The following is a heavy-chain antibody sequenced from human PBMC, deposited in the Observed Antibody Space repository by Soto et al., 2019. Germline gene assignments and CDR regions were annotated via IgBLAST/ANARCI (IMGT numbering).Heavy chain of an antibody. V-gene: IGHV4-4*02. CDR2: IYHSGST. J-gene: IGHJ5*02. CDR1: GGSISSSNW. CDR3: ASLPDYGDYGVWWFDP. D-gene: IGHD4-17*01. Sequence: PSETLSLTCVVSGGSISSSNWWSWVRQPPGKGLEWIGEIYHSGSTNYNPSLKSRVTISVDKSKNQFSLKLSSVTAADTAVYYCASLPDYGDYGVWWFDPWGQGTLVTVSS.